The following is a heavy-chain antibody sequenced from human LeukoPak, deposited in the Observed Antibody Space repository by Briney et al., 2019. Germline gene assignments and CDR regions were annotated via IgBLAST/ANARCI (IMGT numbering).Heavy chain of an antibody. CDR2: ISGSGGST. Sequence: GGSLRLSCAASGFTFRSYAMSWVRQAPGKGLEGVSGISGSGGSTYYADSVKGRFTISRDNSKNTLYLQMNRLRAEDTAVYYCAKIPSYDFWSGYSFDYWGQGTLVTVSS. CDR1: GFTFRSYA. J-gene: IGHJ4*02. D-gene: IGHD3-3*01. V-gene: IGHV3-23*01. CDR3: AKIPSYDFWSGYSFDY.